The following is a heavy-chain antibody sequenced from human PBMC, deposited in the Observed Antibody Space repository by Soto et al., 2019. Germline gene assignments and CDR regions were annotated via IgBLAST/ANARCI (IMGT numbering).Heavy chain of an antibody. CDR2: IWYDGSNK. CDR1: GFTFSSYG. CDR3: ASGSYDLGSGYYLNTPTLYIWFNP. D-gene: IGHD3-3*01. Sequence: QVQLVESGGGVVQPGRSLRLSCAASGFTFSSYGMHWVRQAPGKGLEWVAVIWYDGSNKYYADSVKGRFTISRDNSKNGLYLQMNSLGPEDMDAYYGASGSYDLGSGYYLNTPTLYIWFNPWGQGTLVTVS. J-gene: IGHJ5*02. V-gene: IGHV3-33*01.